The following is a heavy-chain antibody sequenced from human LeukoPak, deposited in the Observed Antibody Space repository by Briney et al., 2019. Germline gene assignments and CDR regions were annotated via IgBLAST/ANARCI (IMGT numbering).Heavy chain of an antibody. CDR3: ARDETFDI. V-gene: IGHV4-59*12. Sequence: PSETLSLTCTVSGGSISSYYWSWIRQPPGKGLEWIGYIYYSGSTYYNPSLKSRVTISVDTSKNQFSLKLSSVTAADTAVYYCARDETFDIWGQGTMVTVSS. CDR1: GGSISSYY. CDR2: IYYSGST. J-gene: IGHJ3*02.